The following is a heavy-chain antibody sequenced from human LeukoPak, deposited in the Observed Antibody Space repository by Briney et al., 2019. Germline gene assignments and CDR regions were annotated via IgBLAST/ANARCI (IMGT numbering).Heavy chain of an antibody. D-gene: IGHD4/OR15-4a*01. Sequence: ASATVSCKAFGYTFTDYYIHWVRQAPGQGLEWMGWINPYSGGTSYAQNFQGRVTMTRDTSINTVYMELSRLRSDDTAIFYCARGKVLAQDAFDIWGQGTVVTVSS. J-gene: IGHJ3*02. V-gene: IGHV1-2*02. CDR1: GYTFTDYY. CDR2: INPYSGGT. CDR3: ARGKVLAQDAFDI.